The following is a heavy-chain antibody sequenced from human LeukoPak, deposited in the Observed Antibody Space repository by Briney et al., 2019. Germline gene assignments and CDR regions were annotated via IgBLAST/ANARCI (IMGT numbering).Heavy chain of an antibody. V-gene: IGHV4-39*07. CDR2: INYGGST. Sequence: SETLSLTCIVSGGSISISGYYWGWVRQPPGKGLEWIGNINYGGSTHYSPSLKSRVTISVDTSKNQFSLKLSSVTAADTAVYYCARGDYYDSSGYLDYWGQGTLVTVSS. J-gene: IGHJ4*02. CDR1: GGSISISGYY. D-gene: IGHD3-22*01. CDR3: ARGDYYDSSGYLDY.